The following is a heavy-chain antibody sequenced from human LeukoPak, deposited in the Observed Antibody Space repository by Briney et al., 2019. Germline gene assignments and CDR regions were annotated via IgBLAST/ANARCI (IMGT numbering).Heavy chain of an antibody. V-gene: IGHV3-23*01. Sequence: AGGSLRLSCAASGFTFSSYAMSWVRQAPGKGLEWVSAISGSGGSTYYADSVKGRFTISRDNSKNTLYLQMNSLRAEDTAVYYCAKWGSSSWGNDAFDIWGQGTMVTVSS. CDR3: AKWGSSSWGNDAFDI. CDR1: GFTFSSYA. D-gene: IGHD6-13*01. CDR2: ISGSGGST. J-gene: IGHJ3*02.